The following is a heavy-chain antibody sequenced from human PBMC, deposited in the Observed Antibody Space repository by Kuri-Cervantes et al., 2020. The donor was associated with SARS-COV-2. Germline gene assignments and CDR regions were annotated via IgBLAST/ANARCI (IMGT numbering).Heavy chain of an antibody. J-gene: IGHJ4*02. CDR3: ARSGYSGYDLNY. D-gene: IGHD5-12*01. CDR1: GFTFSSYS. V-gene: IGHV3-48*01. CDR2: ISSSSRTI. Sequence: GGSLRLSCAASGFTFSSYSMNWVRQAPGKGLEWVSYISSSSRTIYYADSVKGRFTISRDNAKNSLYLQMNSLRAEDTAVYYCARSGYSGYDLNYWGQGTLVTVSS.